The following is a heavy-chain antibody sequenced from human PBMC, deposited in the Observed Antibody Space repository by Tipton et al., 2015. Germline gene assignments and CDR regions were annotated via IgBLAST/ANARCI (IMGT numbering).Heavy chain of an antibody. J-gene: IGHJ6*02. CDR1: GDSINRYY. V-gene: IGHV4-59*01. Sequence: TLSLTCSVSGDSINRYYWSWIRQPPGKGLECIGYIYYTGSTHYNPSLKSRVTISVDTSKSQFFLKLSSVTAADTAVYYCARDLEHGMDVWGQGTTVTVSS. CDR2: IYYTGST. CDR3: ARDLEHGMDV. D-gene: IGHD5-24*01.